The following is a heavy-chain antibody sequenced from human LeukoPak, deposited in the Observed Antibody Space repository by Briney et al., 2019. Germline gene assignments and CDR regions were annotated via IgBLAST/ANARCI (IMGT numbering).Heavy chain of an antibody. CDR1: GYSISSGYY. CDR2: IYYSGST. J-gene: IGHJ4*02. CDR3: ARGQKYSYGYRVTELGSGYFDY. V-gene: IGHV4-61*01. D-gene: IGHD5-18*01. Sequence: SETLSLTCTVSGYSISSGYYWGWIRQPPGKGLEWIGYIYYSGSTKYNPSLKSRVSISVDTSKNKLSLRLSSVTAADTAVYYCARGQKYSYGYRVTELGSGYFDYWGQGTLVTVSS.